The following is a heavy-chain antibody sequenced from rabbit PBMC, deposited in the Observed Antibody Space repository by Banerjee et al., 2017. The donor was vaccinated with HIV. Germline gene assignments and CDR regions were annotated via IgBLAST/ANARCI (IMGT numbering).Heavy chain of an antibody. V-gene: IGHV1S7*01. CDR2: IDPDFGSP. CDR3: VRETETYDGYAGYGYYFNL. Sequence: QLVESGGCLVHPGGSLKLSCKASGLDISTYSMNWVRQAPGNGLEWIGYIDPDFGSPYYANWVNGRFTISSHNAQNTLYLQLNSLTAADTATYFCVRETETYDGYAGYGYYFNLWGPGTLVTVS. D-gene: IGHD7-1*01. J-gene: IGHJ4*01. CDR1: GLDISTYS.